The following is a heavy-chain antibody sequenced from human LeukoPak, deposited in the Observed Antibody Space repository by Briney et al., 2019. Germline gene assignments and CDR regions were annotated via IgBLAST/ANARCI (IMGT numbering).Heavy chain of an antibody. CDR1: GFTFSSYA. D-gene: IGHD3-10*01. V-gene: IGHV3-23*01. CDR3: ARAKEDYYGSGTYSTYD. CDR2: ISGSGGST. Sequence: GGSLRLSCAASGFTFSSYAMSWVRQAPGKGLEWVSAISGSGGSTYYADSVKGRFTISRDNSKNTLYLQMNSLRAEDTAVYYCARAKEDYYGSGTYSTYDWGQGTLVTVSS. J-gene: IGHJ4*02.